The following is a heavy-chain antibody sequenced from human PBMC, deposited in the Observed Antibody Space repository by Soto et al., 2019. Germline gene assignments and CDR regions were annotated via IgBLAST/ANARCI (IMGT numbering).Heavy chain of an antibody. V-gene: IGHV4-39*01. J-gene: IGHJ3*02. Sequence: QLQLQESGPGLVKPSETLSLTCTVSGGSISSSSYYWGWIRQPPGKGLEWIGSIYYSGSTYYNPSLKSRVTISVDTSKNQFSLKLSSVTAADTAVYYCASPEIVLTVYANDAFDIWGQGTMVTVSS. CDR2: IYYSGST. CDR3: ASPEIVLTVYANDAFDI. D-gene: IGHD2-8*01. CDR1: GGSISSSSYY.